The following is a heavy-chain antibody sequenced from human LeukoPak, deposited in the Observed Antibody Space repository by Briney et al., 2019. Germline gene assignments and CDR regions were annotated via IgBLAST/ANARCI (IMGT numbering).Heavy chain of an antibody. CDR3: ARGGANDFWSGSPMDV. D-gene: IGHD3-3*01. V-gene: IGHV4-4*07. CDR1: GGSISSYY. J-gene: IGHJ6*02. Sequence: SETLSLTCAVSGGSISSYYWSWIRQPAGKGLEWIGRIFTTGNTNYNPSLKSRVTMSVDTSKNQFSLKLSSVTAADTAVYYCARGGANDFWSGSPMDVWGQGTTVTVSS. CDR2: IFTTGNT.